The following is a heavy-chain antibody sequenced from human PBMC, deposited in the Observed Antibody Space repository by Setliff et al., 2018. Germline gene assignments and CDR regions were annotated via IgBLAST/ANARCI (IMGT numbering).Heavy chain of an antibody. CDR1: GFTFSAFW. CDR3: TYYYDPKGAFDI. Sequence: GGSLRLSCAASGFTFSAFWMSWVRQAPGKGLEWVANIKQDGSDKYYVDSVKGRFTISRDNAKNSLYLQMNSLRAEDTAVYYCTYYYDPKGAFDIWGRGTMVTVSS. D-gene: IGHD3-22*01. CDR2: IKQDGSDK. V-gene: IGHV3-7*03. J-gene: IGHJ3*02.